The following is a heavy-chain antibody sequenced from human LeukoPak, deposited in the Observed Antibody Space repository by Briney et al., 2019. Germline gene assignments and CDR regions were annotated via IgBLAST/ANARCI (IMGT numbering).Heavy chain of an antibody. V-gene: IGHV1-69*04. CDR2: IIPILGIA. Sequence: SVKVSCKASGGTFSSYAISWVRQAPGQGLEWMGRIIPILGIANYAQKFQGRVTITADKSTSTAYMELSSLRSEDTAVYYCTRAKRVIFDYWGQGTLVTVSS. J-gene: IGHJ4*02. CDR3: TRAKRVIFDY. CDR1: GGTFSSYA. D-gene: IGHD1-1*01.